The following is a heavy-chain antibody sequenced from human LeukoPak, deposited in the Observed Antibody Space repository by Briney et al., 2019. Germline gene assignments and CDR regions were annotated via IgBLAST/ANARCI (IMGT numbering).Heavy chain of an antibody. J-gene: IGHJ3*02. Sequence: PGGSLRLSCAASGFTFDDYAMHWVRQAPGKGLEWVSGISWNSGSIGYADSVKGRFTISRDNAKNSLYLQMNSLRAEDTALYYCAKDCSPYGDYWSDAFDIWGQGTMVTVSS. D-gene: IGHD4-17*01. CDR1: GFTFDDYA. CDR3: AKDCSPYGDYWSDAFDI. V-gene: IGHV3-9*01. CDR2: ISWNSGSI.